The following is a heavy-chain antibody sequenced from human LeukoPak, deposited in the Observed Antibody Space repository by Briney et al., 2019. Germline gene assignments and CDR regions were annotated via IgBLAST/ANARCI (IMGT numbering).Heavy chain of an antibody. J-gene: IGHJ4*02. CDR3: ARDAESDYVWGSYRQQPFDY. CDR2: ISSSSSYI. V-gene: IGHV3-21*01. D-gene: IGHD3-16*02. Sequence: GGSLRLSCAASGSTFSSYSMNWVRQAPGKGLEWVSSISSSSSYIYYADSVKGRFTISRDNAKNSLYLQMNSLRAEDTAVYYCARDAESDYVWGSYRQQPFDYWGQGTLVTVSS. CDR1: GSTFSSYS.